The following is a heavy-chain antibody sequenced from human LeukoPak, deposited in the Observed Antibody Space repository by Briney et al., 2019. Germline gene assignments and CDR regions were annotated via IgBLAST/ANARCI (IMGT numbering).Heavy chain of an antibody. V-gene: IGHV4-34*01. CDR1: GGSFSGYY. Sequence: PSETLSLTCAVYGGSFSGYYWSWIRQPPGKGLEWIGEINRSGSTNYNPSLKSRVTISVDTSKNQFSLKLSSVTAADTAVYYCARLRTIFGVVMADYFDYWGQGTLVTVSS. CDR2: INRSGST. J-gene: IGHJ4*02. D-gene: IGHD3-3*01. CDR3: ARLRTIFGVVMADYFDY.